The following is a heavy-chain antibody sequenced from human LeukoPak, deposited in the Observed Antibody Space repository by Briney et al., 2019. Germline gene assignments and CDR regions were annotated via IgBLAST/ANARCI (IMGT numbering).Heavy chain of an antibody. V-gene: IGHV4-4*02. CDR1: GGSITSTNW. D-gene: IGHD6-19*01. CDR2: IYHTGNT. CDR3: ARHRYSSGWYFIYYYYYMDV. J-gene: IGHJ6*03. Sequence: PSGTLSLTCAVSGGSITSTNWWSWVRQPPGKGLEWIGDIYHTGNTNYNPSLKSRVTISVDTSKNQFSLKLSSVTAADTAVYYCARHRYSSGWYFIYYYYYMDVWGKGTTVTISS.